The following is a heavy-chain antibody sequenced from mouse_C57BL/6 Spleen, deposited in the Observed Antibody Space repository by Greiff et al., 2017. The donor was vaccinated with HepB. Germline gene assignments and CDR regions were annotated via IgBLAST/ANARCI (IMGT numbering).Heavy chain of an antibody. CDR3: TRDQGYYYGSSSWYFDV. D-gene: IGHD1-1*01. CDR2: ISSGGDYI. Sequence: EVKLVESGEGLVKPGGSLKLSCAASGFTFSSYAMSWVRQTPEKRLEWVAYISSGGDYIYYADTVKGRFTISRDNARNTLYLQMSSLKSEDTAMYYCTRDQGYYYGSSSWYFDVWGTGTTVTVSS. CDR1: GFTFSSYA. J-gene: IGHJ1*03. V-gene: IGHV5-9-1*02.